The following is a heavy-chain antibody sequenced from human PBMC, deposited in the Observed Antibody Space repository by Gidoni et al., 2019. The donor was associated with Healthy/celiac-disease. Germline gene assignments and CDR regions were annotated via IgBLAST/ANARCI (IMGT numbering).Heavy chain of an antibody. Sequence: QVQLQESGPGLVKPSETLSLTCTVPGGSISSYYWSWIRQPPGKGLEWIGYVYYSGSTNYNPSLKSRVTMSVDTSKNQFSLKLSSVTAADTAVYYCARGDYYASGSPYYFDYWGQGTLVTVSS. CDR3: ARGDYYASGSPYYFDY. V-gene: IGHV4-59*01. CDR2: VYYSGST. D-gene: IGHD3-10*01. J-gene: IGHJ4*02. CDR1: GGSISSYY.